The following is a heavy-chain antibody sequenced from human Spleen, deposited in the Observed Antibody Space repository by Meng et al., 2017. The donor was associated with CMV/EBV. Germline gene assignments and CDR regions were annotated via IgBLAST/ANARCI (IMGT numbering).Heavy chain of an antibody. CDR3: ARGGYYDSSLNAFDI. CDR1: GFTFSSYW. D-gene: IGHD3-22*01. CDR2: INSDGSST. Sequence: GGSLRLSCAASGFTFSSYWMHWVRQAPGKGLVWVSRINSDGSSTSYADSVKGRFTISRDNAKNTLYLQMNSLRAEDTAVYYCARGGYYDSSLNAFDIWGQGTMVTVSS. J-gene: IGHJ3*02. V-gene: IGHV3-74*01.